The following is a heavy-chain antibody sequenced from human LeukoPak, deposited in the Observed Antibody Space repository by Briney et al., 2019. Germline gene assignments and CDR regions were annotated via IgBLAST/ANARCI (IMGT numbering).Heavy chain of an antibody. V-gene: IGHV1-2*02. CDR1: GYTFTGYY. CDR3: ARSTTPNENEYFEH. J-gene: IGHJ1*01. Sequence: GASVKVSCKASGYTFTGYYMHWVRQASGQGLEWMGWINPNSGGTNYIQKFQGRVTMTRDTSISTAYMELSRLRSDDTAVYYCARSTTPNENEYFEHWGQGTLVTVSS. CDR2: INPNSGGT. D-gene: IGHD2/OR15-2a*01.